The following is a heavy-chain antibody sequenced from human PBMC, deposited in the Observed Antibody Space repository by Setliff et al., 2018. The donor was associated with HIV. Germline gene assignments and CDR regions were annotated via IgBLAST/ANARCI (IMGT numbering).Heavy chain of an antibody. Sequence: PGGSLRLSCAASGFTFSSYWMSWVRQAPGKGLEWVANIKQDGSEKYYVDSVKGRFTISRDNAKNSVSLQMNSLRVEDTAVYYCARDDWTCSDGTCFPITFDYWGQGTLVTVSS. CDR2: IKQDGSEK. CDR3: ARDDWTCSDGTCFPITFDY. D-gene: IGHD2-15*01. V-gene: IGHV3-7*01. J-gene: IGHJ4*02. CDR1: GFTFSSYW.